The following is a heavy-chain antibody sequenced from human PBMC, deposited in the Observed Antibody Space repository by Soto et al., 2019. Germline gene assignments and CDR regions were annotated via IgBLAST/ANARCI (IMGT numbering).Heavy chain of an antibody. Sequence: GESPRLSCEASEITISSNAMHWVRQAQGKELEWEAVISYDGSNKYYADSVKGRFTISRDNSKNTLYLQMNSLRAEDTAVYYCARVLVCSGGSCYTYYYYGMDVWGQGTTVTVSS. CDR1: EITISSNA. V-gene: IGHV3-30-3*01. CDR3: ARVLVCSGGSCYTYYYYGMDV. CDR2: ISYDGSNK. D-gene: IGHD2-15*01. J-gene: IGHJ6*02.